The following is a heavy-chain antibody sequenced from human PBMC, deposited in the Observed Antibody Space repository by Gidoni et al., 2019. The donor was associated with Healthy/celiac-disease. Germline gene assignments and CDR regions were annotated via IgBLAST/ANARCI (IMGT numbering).Heavy chain of an antibody. Sequence: EVQLVESGGGLVKPGGSLRLSCAASGFTFSSYSMNWVRQAPGTGLEWVASISSSSSYIYYADSVKGRFTISRDNAKNSLYLQMNSLRAEDTAVYYCARGPDYYDSSGYLIDYWGQGTLVTVSS. CDR3: ARGPDYYDSSGYLIDY. D-gene: IGHD3-22*01. CDR2: ISSSSSYI. J-gene: IGHJ4*02. V-gene: IGHV3-21*01. CDR1: GFTFSSYS.